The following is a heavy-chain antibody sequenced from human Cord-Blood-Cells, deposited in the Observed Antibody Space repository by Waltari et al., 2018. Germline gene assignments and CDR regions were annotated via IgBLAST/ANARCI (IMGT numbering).Heavy chain of an antibody. CDR3: ATAYYYDSSGYYYFDY. V-gene: IGHV1-24*01. Sequence: QVQLVQSGAEVKKPGASVKVSCKVSGYTLTELSMHWVRQAPGKGLEWMGGVDPEDGETIYAEKFQGRVTMTEDTSTDTAYMELSSLISEDTAVYYCATAYYYDSSGYYYFDYWGQGTLVTVSS. J-gene: IGHJ4*02. CDR2: VDPEDGET. D-gene: IGHD3-22*01. CDR1: GYTLTELS.